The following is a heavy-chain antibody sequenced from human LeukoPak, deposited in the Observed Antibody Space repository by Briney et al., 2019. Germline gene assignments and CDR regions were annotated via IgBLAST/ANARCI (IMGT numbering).Heavy chain of an antibody. CDR1: GFTCSSYG. D-gene: IGHD3-3*01. J-gene: IGHJ4*02. Sequence: GGSLRLSCAASGFTCSSYGIHWVRQAPGKGLEWVGRIKSKTDGGTTEYVAPVKGRFTISRDDSKNTLYLQVNSLKTEDTAVYYCSTDGPIFHWGQGTLVTVSS. V-gene: IGHV3-15*01. CDR2: IKSKTDGGTT. CDR3: STDGPIFH.